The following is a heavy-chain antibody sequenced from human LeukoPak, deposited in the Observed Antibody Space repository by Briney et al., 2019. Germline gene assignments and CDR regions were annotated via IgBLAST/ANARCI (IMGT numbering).Heavy chain of an antibody. CDR1: GYTFTSYY. J-gene: IGHJ6*03. V-gene: IGHV1-46*01. Sequence: ASVKVSCKASGYTFTSYYMHWVRQAPGQGLEWMGIINPSGGSTSYAQKFQGRVTMTRDTSISTAYMELSRLRSDDTAVYYCARDRQQWLVVSSAYYYYYMDVWGKGTTVTVSS. CDR2: INPSGGST. D-gene: IGHD6-19*01. CDR3: ARDRQQWLVVSSAYYYYYMDV.